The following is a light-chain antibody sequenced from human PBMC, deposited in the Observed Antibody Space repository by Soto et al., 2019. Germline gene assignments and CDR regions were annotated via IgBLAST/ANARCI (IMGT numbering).Light chain of an antibody. V-gene: IGKV1-39*01. CDR2: SAS. CDR1: HSINIF. CDR3: QQTYSSPPA. Sequence: DIQMTQSPSSLSASVGDRVTITCQTSHSINIFLNWYHQKPGKAPKLLIYSASTLVGGVPSRFSGSGSGTDFTLTISSVQPEDFAIYYCQQTYSSPPAFGQGTRLEIE. J-gene: IGKJ2*01.